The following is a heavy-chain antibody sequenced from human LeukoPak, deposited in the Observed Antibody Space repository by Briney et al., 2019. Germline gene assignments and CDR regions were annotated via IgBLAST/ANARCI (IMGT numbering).Heavy chain of an antibody. J-gene: IGHJ5*02. CDR1: GFTFSSYG. Sequence: GGSLRLSCAASGFTFSSYGMHWVRQAPGKGLEWVAVIWYDGSNKYYADSVKGRFTISRDNSKNTLYLQMNSLRAEDTAVYYCARGLGPHRGWFDPWGQGTLVTVSS. D-gene: IGHD3-10*01. CDR3: ARGLGPHRGWFDP. CDR2: IWYDGSNK. V-gene: IGHV3-33*01.